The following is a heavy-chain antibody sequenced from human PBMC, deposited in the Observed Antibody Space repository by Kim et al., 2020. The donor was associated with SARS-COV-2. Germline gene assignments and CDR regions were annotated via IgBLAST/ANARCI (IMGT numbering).Heavy chain of an antibody. CDR2: IYSDGTI. D-gene: IGHD1-26*01. Sequence: GGSLRLSCAVSGFTVSSNFMSWVRQVPGKGLEWVSIIYSDGTIYDADSVRGRFTISRDNSKNTLYLQMNNLRAEDTAVYYCARWDGRSYDYWGQGTLVTV. CDR1: GFTVSSNF. J-gene: IGHJ4*02. V-gene: IGHV3-53*01. CDR3: ARWDGRSYDY.